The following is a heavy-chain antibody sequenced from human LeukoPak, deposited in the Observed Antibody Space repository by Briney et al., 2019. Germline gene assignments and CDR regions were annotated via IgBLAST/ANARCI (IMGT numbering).Heavy chain of an antibody. Sequence: PGGSLRLSCVASGFTFSSYWMSWVRQAPGKGLEWVANIKQDGSEKYYVDSVKGRFTISRDNAKNALYLQMNSLRAEDTAVYYCAREDDRISWGQGTLVTVSS. CDR1: GFTFSSYW. D-gene: IGHD3-22*01. J-gene: IGHJ5*02. V-gene: IGHV3-7*01. CDR2: IKQDGSEK. CDR3: AREDDRIS.